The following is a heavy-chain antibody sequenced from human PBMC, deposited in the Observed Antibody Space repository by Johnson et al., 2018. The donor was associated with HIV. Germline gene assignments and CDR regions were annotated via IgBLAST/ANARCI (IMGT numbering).Heavy chain of an antibody. V-gene: IGHV3-9*01. Sequence: VQVVESGGGLVQPGRSLRLSCAASGFNFGNYAMHWVRQAPGKGLEWVSGINGNSDGIGYADSVKGRFTISRDNSKNTLYLQMNSLRAEDTAVYYGAKFPYTAMASDALDILGQGTMVTGSS. CDR1: GFNFGNYA. CDR3: AKFPYTAMASDALDI. J-gene: IGHJ3*02. D-gene: IGHD5-18*01. CDR2: INGNSDGI.